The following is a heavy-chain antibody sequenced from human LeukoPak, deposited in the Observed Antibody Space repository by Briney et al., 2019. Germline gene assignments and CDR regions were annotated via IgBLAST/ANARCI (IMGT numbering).Heavy chain of an antibody. CDR3: AIRKSGNAIDY. V-gene: IGHV3-66*01. J-gene: IGHJ4*02. D-gene: IGHD5-12*01. CDR2: ICT. Sequence: GGSLRLSCAASGFSVSSNYMSWVRQAPGKGLEWVAVICTNYADSVKGSFTISRDNSKNTLYLLMNSLRAEDTAVYYCAIRKSGNAIDYWGQGTLVTDPS. CDR1: GFSVSSNY.